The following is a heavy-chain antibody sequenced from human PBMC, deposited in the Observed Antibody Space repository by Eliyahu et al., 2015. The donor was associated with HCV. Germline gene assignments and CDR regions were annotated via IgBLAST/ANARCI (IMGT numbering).Heavy chain of an antibody. CDR1: GFXFSNAW. D-gene: IGHD5-12*01. CDR3: TTDRGYSGYDYDLIY. J-gene: IGHJ4*02. CDR2: IKSKTDGGTT. V-gene: IGHV3-15*07. Sequence: EVQLVESGGGLVKPGGSLRLSCAASGFXFSNAWMNWVRQAPGKGLEWVGRIKSKTDGGTTDYAAPVKGRFTISRDDSKNTLYLQMNSLKTEDTAVYYCTTDRGYSGYDYDLIYWGQGTLVTVSS.